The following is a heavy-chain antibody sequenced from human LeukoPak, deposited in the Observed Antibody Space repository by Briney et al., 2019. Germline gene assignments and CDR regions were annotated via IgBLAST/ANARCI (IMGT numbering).Heavy chain of an antibody. D-gene: IGHD2-2*01. CDR1: GYTFTSYA. Sequence: ASVKVSCKASGYTFTSYAIHWVRQAPGQRLEWMGWINAGNGNTKYSQEFQGRVTITRDTSASTVYMELSSLRSEDMAVYYCARAGNVLPTAMTWFDPWGQGTLVTVSS. CDR3: ARAGNVLPTAMTWFDP. V-gene: IGHV1-3*03. J-gene: IGHJ5*02. CDR2: INAGNGNT.